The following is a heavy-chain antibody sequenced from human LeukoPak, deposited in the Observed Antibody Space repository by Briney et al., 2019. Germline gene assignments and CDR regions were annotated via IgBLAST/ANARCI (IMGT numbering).Heavy chain of an antibody. Sequence: ASVKVSCKASGGTFSSYAISWVRQAPGQGLEWMGGIIPIFGTANYAQKLQGRVTMTTDTSTSTAYMELRSLRSDDTAVYYCARDAGHYSSSWYGLNYWGQGTLVTVSS. CDR2: IIPIFGTA. CDR3: ARDAGHYSSSWYGLNY. J-gene: IGHJ4*02. V-gene: IGHV1-69*05. CDR1: GGTFSSYA. D-gene: IGHD6-13*01.